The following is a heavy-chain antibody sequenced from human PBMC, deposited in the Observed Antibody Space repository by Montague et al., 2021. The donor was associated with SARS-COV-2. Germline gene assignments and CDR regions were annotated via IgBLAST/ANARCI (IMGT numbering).Heavy chain of an antibody. D-gene: IGHD3-10*01. CDR2: IFYTGTT. CDR1: GGSIKSYY. Sequence: SETLSLTCTVSGGSIKSYYWNWIRQTAGKGLEWIGYIFYTGTTDSNPSLKSRVTFSVDTSKNQFSLRLSSVTAADTAIYYCARGGIRLGFGTLEGFDPWGQGTLVTVSS. CDR3: ARGGIRLGFGTLEGFDP. J-gene: IGHJ5*02. V-gene: IGHV4-59*01.